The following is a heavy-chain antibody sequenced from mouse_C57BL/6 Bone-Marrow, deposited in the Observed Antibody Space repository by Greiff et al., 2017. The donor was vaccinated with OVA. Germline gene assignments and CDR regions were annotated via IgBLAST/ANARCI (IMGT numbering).Heavy chain of an antibody. Sequence: EVKVVESGGGLVQPGGSLKLSCAASGFTFSDSGMAWVRQAPRKGPEWVAFISNLAYSIYYADTVTGRFTISRENAKNTLYLEMSSLRSEDTAMYYCARRGYGSSPYWYFDVWGTGTTVTVSS. J-gene: IGHJ1*03. D-gene: IGHD1-1*01. CDR3: ARRGYGSSPYWYFDV. V-gene: IGHV5-15*01. CDR1: GFTFSDSG. CDR2: ISNLAYSI.